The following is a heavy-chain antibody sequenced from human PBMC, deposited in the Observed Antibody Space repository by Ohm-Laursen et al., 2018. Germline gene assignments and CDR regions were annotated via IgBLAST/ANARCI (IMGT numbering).Heavy chain of an antibody. CDR1: GFSFSNSW. D-gene: IGHD6-13*01. V-gene: IGHV3-7*01. J-gene: IGHJ4*02. CDR3: ARGGSSWSVDY. CDR2: INQDGSEK. Sequence: SLRLSCAASGFSFSNSWMNWFRQAPGKGLEWVANINQDGSEKHYVDSVKGRFTISRDNSKNTLFLQMNSLRVEDTAVYYCARGGSSWSVDYWGQGALVTVSS.